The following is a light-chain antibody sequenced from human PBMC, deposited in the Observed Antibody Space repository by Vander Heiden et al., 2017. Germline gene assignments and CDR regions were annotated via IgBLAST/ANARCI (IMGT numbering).Light chain of an antibody. CDR1: QRISTH. V-gene: IGKV1-39*01. CDR2: GAL. CDR3: QQGYSVPYT. Sequence: DIQLTKSPSSLSASVGDRVTMTCRASQRISTHLNWYQQKPGKAPTLLIYGALTLQSGVPSRFSGSGSGTDFTLTISSLRPEDVATYFCQQGYSVPYTFGQGTKVAI. J-gene: IGKJ2*01.